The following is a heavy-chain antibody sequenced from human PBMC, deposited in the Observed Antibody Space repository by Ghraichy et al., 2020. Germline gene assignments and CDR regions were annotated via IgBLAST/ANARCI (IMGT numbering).Heavy chain of an antibody. D-gene: IGHD2-15*01. CDR3: ARDPEGRGYCSVGSCYRRFDY. J-gene: IGHJ4*02. CDR1: GFTFSSYS. V-gene: IGHV3-21*01. CDR2: ISSSSSYT. Sequence: GGSLRLSCAASGFTFSSYSMHWVRQAPGKGLEWVSSISSSSSYTYYADSVKGRLTISRDNAENSLYLQVNSLRAEDTAVYYCARDPEGRGYCSVGSCYRRFDYWGQGTQVTVSS.